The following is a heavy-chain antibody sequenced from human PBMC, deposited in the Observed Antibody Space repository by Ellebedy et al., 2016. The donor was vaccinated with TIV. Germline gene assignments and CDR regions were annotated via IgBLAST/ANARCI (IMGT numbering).Heavy chain of an antibody. CDR2: IYHSGST. CDR1: GGSFSGYY. CDR3: ARSLVGYCSSTSCYSWFDP. J-gene: IGHJ5*02. V-gene: IGHV4-30-2*01. Sequence: SETLSLXXAVYGGSFSGYYWSWIRQPPGKGLEWIGYIYHSGSTYYNPSLKSRVTISVDRSKNQFSLKLSSVTAADTAVYYCARSLVGYCSSTSCYSWFDPWGQGTLVTVSS. D-gene: IGHD2-2*02.